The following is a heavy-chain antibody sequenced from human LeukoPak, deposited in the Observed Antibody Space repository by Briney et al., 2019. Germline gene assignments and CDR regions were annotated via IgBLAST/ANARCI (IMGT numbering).Heavy chain of an antibody. Sequence: GRSLRLSCATSGFTFDDYAMHWVRQAPGKGLEWVSTISASGGSTYYADSVKGRFAISRDNPKNTPYVQMTSLRAEDTAIYYCAKVPDGSPRGYWYFDLWGRGTLVTVSS. J-gene: IGHJ2*01. CDR1: GFTFDDYA. CDR3: AKVPDGSPRGYWYFDL. CDR2: ISASGGST. D-gene: IGHD5-24*01. V-gene: IGHV3-23*01.